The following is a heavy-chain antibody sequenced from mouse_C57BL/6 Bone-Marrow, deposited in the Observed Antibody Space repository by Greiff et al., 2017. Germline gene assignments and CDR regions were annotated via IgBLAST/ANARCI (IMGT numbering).Heavy chain of an antibody. Sequence: EVQLQQSGPELVKPGASVKIPCKASGSTFTDYNMDWVKQSHGKSLEWIGDINPNNGGTIYNQKFKGKATLTVDKSSSTAYMELRSLTSEDTAVYYCARSAPITTVVAKDWYFDVWGTGTTVTVSS. V-gene: IGHV1-18*01. D-gene: IGHD1-1*01. CDR3: ARSAPITTVVAKDWYFDV. J-gene: IGHJ1*03. CDR2: INPNNGGT. CDR1: GSTFTDYN.